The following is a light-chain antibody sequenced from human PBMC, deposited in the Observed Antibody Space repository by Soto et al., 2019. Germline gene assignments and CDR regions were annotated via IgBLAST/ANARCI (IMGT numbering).Light chain of an antibody. CDR2: GAS. CDR1: QSISNN. Sequence: IVMTQSPATLSLSPGEKATLSCRASQSISNNFAWFQQKPGQVPRXLIYGASNRATGVSARFSGSGSGTEFTLTISSLQSEDFATYYCQQYSTYATFGQGTKVDIK. J-gene: IGKJ1*01. CDR3: QQYSTYAT. V-gene: IGKV3-15*01.